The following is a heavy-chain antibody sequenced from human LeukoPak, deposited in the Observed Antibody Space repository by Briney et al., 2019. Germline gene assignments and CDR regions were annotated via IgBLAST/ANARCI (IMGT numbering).Heavy chain of an antibody. V-gene: IGHV3-21*01. Sequence: PGETLRLSCAASGFTFSSHGMNWVRQAAGKGLEWVSGISGSGGNTYYADSVKGRFTISRDNAKNSLYLQMNSLRAEDTAVYYCARDRILGGYWGQGTLVTVSS. D-gene: IGHD7-27*01. CDR1: GFTFSSHG. CDR3: ARDRILGGY. CDR2: ISGSGGNT. J-gene: IGHJ4*02.